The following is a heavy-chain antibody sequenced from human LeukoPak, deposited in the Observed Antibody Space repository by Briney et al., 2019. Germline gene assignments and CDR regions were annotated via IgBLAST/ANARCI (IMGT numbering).Heavy chain of an antibody. CDR3: ARFSPPTFYYGSNPYYYYMDV. CDR2: IYPGDSDT. Sequence: GESLKISCKGSGYSFTSYWIGWVRQIPGKGLEWMGIIYPGDSDTRYSPSFQGQVTISADKSISTAYLQWSSLKASDTAMYYCARFSPPTFYYGSNPYYYYMDVWGKGTTVTISS. CDR1: GYSFTSYW. D-gene: IGHD3-10*01. V-gene: IGHV5-51*01. J-gene: IGHJ6*03.